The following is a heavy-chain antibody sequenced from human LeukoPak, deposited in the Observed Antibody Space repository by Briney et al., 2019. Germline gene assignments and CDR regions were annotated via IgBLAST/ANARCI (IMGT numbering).Heavy chain of an antibody. Sequence: GGSLRLSCAASGFIFSSYSMNWVRQAPGKGLEWVSSITSSSSYIYYADSVKGRFTISRDNAKNSLYLQMNSLRAEDTAVYYCAKDINYDSSGYFIDYWGQGTLVTVSS. CDR3: AKDINYDSSGYFIDY. D-gene: IGHD3-22*01. V-gene: IGHV3-21*01. J-gene: IGHJ4*02. CDR2: ITSSSSYI. CDR1: GFIFSSYS.